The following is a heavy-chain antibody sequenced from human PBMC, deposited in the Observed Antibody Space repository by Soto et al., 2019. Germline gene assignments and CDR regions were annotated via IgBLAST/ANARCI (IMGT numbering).Heavy chain of an antibody. Sequence: PGGSLRLSCAASGFTFSSYGMNWVRQAPGKGLEWVAVISYDGSNKYYADSVKGRFTISRDSSKNMLYLQMNSLRAEDTAVYYCARDPPAGVRGVIRDYYYGMDVWGQGTTVTVS. D-gene: IGHD3-10*01. CDR1: GFTFSSYG. V-gene: IGHV3-30*03. CDR3: ARDPPAGVRGVIRDYYYGMDV. CDR2: ISYDGSNK. J-gene: IGHJ6*02.